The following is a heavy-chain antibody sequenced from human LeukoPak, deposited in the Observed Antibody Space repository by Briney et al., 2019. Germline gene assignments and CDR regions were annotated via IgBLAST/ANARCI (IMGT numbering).Heavy chain of an antibody. V-gene: IGHV3-30*18. CDR3: AKGGGVIGRSYYFDY. D-gene: IGHD2-8*02. CDR2: ISNDGNNK. Sequence: GGPLRLSCAASGFPFSTCSMHWVRQAPGKGREWVAAISNDGNNKFYADSVKGRFTISRDNPKNTMNLQMNSLRAEDTAVYYCAKGGGVIGRSYYFDYWGQGTLVTVSS. CDR1: GFPFSTCS. J-gene: IGHJ4*02.